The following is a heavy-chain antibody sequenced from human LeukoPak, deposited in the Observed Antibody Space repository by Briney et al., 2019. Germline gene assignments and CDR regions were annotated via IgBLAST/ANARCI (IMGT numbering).Heavy chain of an antibody. J-gene: IGHJ6*03. CDR1: GGSISSSSYS. Sequence: SETLSLTCTVSGGSISSSSYSWGWLRQPPGKGLEWIGSMSYSGSTYYNPSLKSRVTIAVDTSKTQFSLKLSSVTAADTAVYYCARFYTTSQYGSGYMDVWGKGTTVTVSS. CDR2: MSYSGST. V-gene: IGHV4-39*01. D-gene: IGHD3-10*01. CDR3: ARFYTTSQYGSGYMDV.